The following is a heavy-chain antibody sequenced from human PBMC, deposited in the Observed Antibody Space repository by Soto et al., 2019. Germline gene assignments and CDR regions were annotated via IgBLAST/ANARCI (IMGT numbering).Heavy chain of an antibody. CDR1: GFAFGRYA. J-gene: IGHJ5*02. D-gene: IGHD6-19*01. V-gene: IGHV3-23*01. CDR3: ARDQISGWYDN. CDR2: MGGSVDSK. Sequence: EVQLLESGGGLVKPGGSLRLSCAASGFAFGRYALSWVRQAPGKGLEWVSAMGGSVDSKSYADSVKGRFTISRDDPKNTLFLETNSLRPDDTAIYFCARDQISGWYDNWGQGTLVTVSS.